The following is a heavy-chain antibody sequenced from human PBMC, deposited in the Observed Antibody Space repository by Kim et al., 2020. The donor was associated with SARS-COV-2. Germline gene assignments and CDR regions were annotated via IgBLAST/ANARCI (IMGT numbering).Heavy chain of an antibody. CDR2: ISYDGSNK. CDR1: GFTFSSYG. D-gene: IGHD5-18*01. CDR3: APPAVEMATAYIH. V-gene: IGHV3-33*05. J-gene: IGHJ4*02. Sequence: GGSLRLSCAASGFTFSSYGMHWVRQAPGKGLEWVAVISYDGSNKYYADSVKGRFTISRDNSKNTLYLQMNSLRAEDTAVYYCAPPAVEMATAYIHWGQGTLVTVSS.